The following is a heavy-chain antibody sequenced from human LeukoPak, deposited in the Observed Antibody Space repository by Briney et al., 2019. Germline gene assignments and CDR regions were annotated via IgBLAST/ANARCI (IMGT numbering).Heavy chain of an antibody. V-gene: IGHV3-11*01. D-gene: IGHD2-15*01. CDR3: ARGPVVVAATPYYYYGMDV. Sequence: GGSLRLSCAASGFTFSDYYMSWIREAPGKGLEWVSYISSSGSTIYYADSVKGRFTISRDNAKNSLYLQMNSLRAEDTAVYYCARGPVVVAATPYYYYGMDVWGQGTTVTVSS. J-gene: IGHJ6*02. CDR1: GFTFSDYY. CDR2: ISSSGSTI.